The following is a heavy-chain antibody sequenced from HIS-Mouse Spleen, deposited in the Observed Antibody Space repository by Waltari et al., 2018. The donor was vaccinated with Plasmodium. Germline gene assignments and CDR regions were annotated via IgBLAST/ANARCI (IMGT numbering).Heavy chain of an antibody. CDR1: GFPFSGYA. J-gene: IGHJ4*02. CDR3: ARDRRLAFDY. CDR2: ISYDGSNK. D-gene: IGHD2-15*01. Sequence: QVQLVESGGGVVQPGRYLRRSCAASGFPFSGYAMHWVRQAPGKGVEWVAVISYDGSNKYCADSVKGRFTISRDNSKNTLYLQMNSLRAEDTAVYFCARDRRLAFDYWGQGTLVTVSS. V-gene: IGHV3-30-3*01.